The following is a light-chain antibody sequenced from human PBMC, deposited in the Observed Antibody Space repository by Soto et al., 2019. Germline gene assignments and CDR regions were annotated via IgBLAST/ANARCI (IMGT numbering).Light chain of an antibody. CDR2: GAS. V-gene: IGKV3-20*01. CDR1: QSVSSSY. CDR3: QQYGSSPFT. Sequence: EIVLTQSPGTLSLSPGERATLSCRASQSVSSSYLAWYQQKPGQAPRLLIYGASSRATGIPARFSGSGSGTDFTLTISRLEPEDFAVYYCQQYGSSPFTFGPGTTVDIK. J-gene: IGKJ3*01.